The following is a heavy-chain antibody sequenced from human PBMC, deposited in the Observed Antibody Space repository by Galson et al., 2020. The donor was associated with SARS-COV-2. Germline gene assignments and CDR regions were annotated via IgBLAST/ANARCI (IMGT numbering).Heavy chain of an antibody. CDR3: ARGGLYYYDSSGQWNDAFDI. V-gene: IGHV3-7*01. Sequence: PGGSLRLSCAASGFTFSSYWMSWVRQAPGKGLEWVANIKQDGSEKYYVDSVKGRFTISRDNAKNSLFLQMNSLRAEDTAVYYCARGGLYYYDSSGQWNDAFDICAEGQWSPSLQ. J-gene: IGHJ3*02. CDR1: GFTFSSYW. CDR2: IKQDGSEK. D-gene: IGHD3-22*01.